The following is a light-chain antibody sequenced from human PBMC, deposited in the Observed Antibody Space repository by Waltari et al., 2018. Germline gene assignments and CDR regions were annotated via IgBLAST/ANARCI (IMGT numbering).Light chain of an antibody. CDR3: QQYHSSPPT. J-gene: IGKJ2*01. CDR2: RAP. Sequence: DIVLTQSPDSLAVSLGDRARISCKSSQDVRQNVLAWYQQKPIQPPNLLTSRAPNRESGVPDRSSGSGPGTDLTLTISSMQAEDVAVYYCQQYHSSPPTFGQGTKVESK. V-gene: IGKV4-1*01. CDR1: QDVRQNV.